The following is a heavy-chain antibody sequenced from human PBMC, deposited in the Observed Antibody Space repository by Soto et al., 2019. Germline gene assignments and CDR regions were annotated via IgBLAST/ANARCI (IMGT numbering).Heavy chain of an antibody. Sequence: GGSLRLSCAASGFTFDDYAMHWVRQAPGKGLEWVPGISWNSGSIGYADSVKGRFAISRDNAKNSLYLQMNSLRAEDTALYYCAKAGWGNYYYGMDVWGQGTTVTVSS. V-gene: IGHV3-9*01. CDR1: GFTFDDYA. J-gene: IGHJ6*02. CDR3: AKAGWGNYYYGMDV. CDR2: ISWNSGSI. D-gene: IGHD6-19*01.